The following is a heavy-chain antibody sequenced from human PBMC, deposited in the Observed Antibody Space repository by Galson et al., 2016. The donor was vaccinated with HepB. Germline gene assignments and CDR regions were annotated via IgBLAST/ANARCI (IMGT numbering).Heavy chain of an antibody. D-gene: IGHD4-23*01. CDR2: IYYSGTT. CDR3: ARVVFGGNSDIANSNFDA. J-gene: IGHJ4*02. Sequence: TLSLTCTVSGGSINSGGYFWSWIRQHPGKGLEWIGPIYYSGTTDYNPSLKSRAALSLDTSTNHFSLKLTSLTAADTAMYYCARVVFGGNSDIANSNFDAWGQGILVTVSS. V-gene: IGHV4-31*03. CDR1: GGSINSGGYF.